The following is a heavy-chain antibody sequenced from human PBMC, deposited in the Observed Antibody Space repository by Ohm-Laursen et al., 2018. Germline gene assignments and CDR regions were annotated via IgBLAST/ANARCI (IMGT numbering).Heavy chain of an antibody. CDR2: IYSGGST. CDR1: GFTVSSNY. Sequence: SLRLSCAASGFTVSSNYMSWVRQAPGKGLEWVSVIYSGGSTYYADSVKGRFTMSKDNAKNSLYLQMNSLRAEDTAVYFCARDRDVLMVYGTGYGAFDIWGQGTVVTVSS. D-gene: IGHD2-8*01. CDR3: ARDRDVLMVYGTGYGAFDI. J-gene: IGHJ3*02. V-gene: IGHV3-53*01.